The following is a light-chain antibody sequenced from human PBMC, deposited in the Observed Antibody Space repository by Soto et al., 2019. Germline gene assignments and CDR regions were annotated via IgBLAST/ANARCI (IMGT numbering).Light chain of an antibody. J-gene: IGLJ1*01. CDR1: SSNIGAGYD. V-gene: IGLV1-40*01. CDR3: QSYDSSLSGV. CDR2: GNS. Sequence: QSVLTQPPPVSWAPGQRVTISCTGSSSNIGAGYDVHWYQQLPGTAPKLLIYGNSNRPSGVPDRSSGSKSGTSASLAITGLQAEDEADYYCQSYDSSLSGVFGTGTKVTVL.